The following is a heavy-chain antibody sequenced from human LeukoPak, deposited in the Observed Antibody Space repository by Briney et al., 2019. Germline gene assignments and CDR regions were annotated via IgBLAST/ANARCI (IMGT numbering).Heavy chain of an antibody. CDR3: ARGPPTYYGSGSYYDY. CDR2: IYSGGST. CDR1: GFTLSNAW. D-gene: IGHD3-10*01. Sequence: GGSLRLSCAASGFTLSNAWMNWVRQAPGKGLEWVSVIYSGGSTYYADSVKGRFTISRDNSKNTLYLQMNSLRAEDTAVYYCARGPPTYYGSGSYYDYWGQGTLVTVSS. V-gene: IGHV3-53*01. J-gene: IGHJ4*02.